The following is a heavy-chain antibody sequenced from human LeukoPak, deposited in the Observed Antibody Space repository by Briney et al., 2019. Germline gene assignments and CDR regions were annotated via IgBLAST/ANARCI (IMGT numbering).Heavy chain of an antibody. CDR1: GVTFRSNY. V-gene: IGHV3-53*01. CDR2: IYSGGST. J-gene: IGHJ6*02. Sequence: PGGTLRLSCAASGVTFRSNYMSWVRHAPGKGLEWVSLIYSGGSTYYADSVKGRFTISRDNSKNTLYLQMNSLRAEDTAVYYCARSWGGNYYYYGMDVWGQGTTVTVSS. D-gene: IGHD3-10*01. CDR3: ARSWGGNYYYYGMDV.